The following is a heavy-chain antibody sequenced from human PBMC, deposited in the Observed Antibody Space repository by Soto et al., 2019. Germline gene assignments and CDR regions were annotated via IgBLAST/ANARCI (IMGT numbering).Heavy chain of an antibody. J-gene: IGHJ5*02. Sequence: GVLRLSCAASGFTFSDAWMSWVRQAPGKGLDWVGRIKSKSDGGTTEYAAPVRGRFTISRDDSKNTLYLQMNSLKTEDTAVYYGTTDLGRIAVLGGSTGYCNPWGQGXPFTVSS. CDR3: TTDLGRIAVLGGSTGYCNP. V-gene: IGHV3-15*01. CDR2: IKSKSDGGTT. CDR1: GFTFSDAW. D-gene: IGHD6-19*01.